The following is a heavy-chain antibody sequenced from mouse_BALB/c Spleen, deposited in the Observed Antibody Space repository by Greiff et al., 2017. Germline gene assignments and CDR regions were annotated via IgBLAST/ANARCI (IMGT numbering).Heavy chain of an antibody. V-gene: IGHV1-9*01. D-gene: IGHD2-10*02. CDR2: ILPGSGST. CDR3: ARGGYGNYGFDY. CDR1: GYTFSSYW. Sequence: VQLQQSVAELMKPGASVKISCKATGYTFSSYWIEWVKQRPGHGLEWIGEILPGSGSTNYNEKFKGKATFTADTSSNTAYMQLSSLTSEDSAVYYCARGGYGNYGFDYWGQGTTLTVSS. J-gene: IGHJ2*01.